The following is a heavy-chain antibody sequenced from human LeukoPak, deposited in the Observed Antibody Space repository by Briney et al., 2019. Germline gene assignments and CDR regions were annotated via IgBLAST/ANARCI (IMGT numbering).Heavy chain of an antibody. D-gene: IGHD2-2*01. CDR3: AKDLCSSPQNYFDY. V-gene: IGHV3-9*01. CDR2: ISWNSGSI. CDR1: GFTFDDYA. Sequence: GGSLRLSCAASGFTFDDYAMHCVRQSPGKGLEWVSGISWNSGSIGYADSVKGRFTISRDNAKNSLYLQMNSLRAEDTALYYCAKDLCSSPQNYFDYWGQGTQVTVSS. J-gene: IGHJ4*02.